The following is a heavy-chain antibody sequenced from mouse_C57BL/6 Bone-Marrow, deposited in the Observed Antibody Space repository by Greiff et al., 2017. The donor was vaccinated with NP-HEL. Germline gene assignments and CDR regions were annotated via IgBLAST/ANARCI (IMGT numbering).Heavy chain of an antibody. Sequence: VQLQQSGPELVRPGVSVKISCKGSGYTFTDYAMHWVKQSHAKSLEWIGVISTYYGDASYNQKFKYKATMTVDQSSSTAYMELARLTSEDSAVYYCARADYGSSYCWYFDVWGTGTTVTVSS. CDR2: ISTYYGDA. V-gene: IGHV1-67*01. D-gene: IGHD1-1*01. CDR1: GYTFTDYA. J-gene: IGHJ1*03. CDR3: ARADYGSSYCWYFDV.